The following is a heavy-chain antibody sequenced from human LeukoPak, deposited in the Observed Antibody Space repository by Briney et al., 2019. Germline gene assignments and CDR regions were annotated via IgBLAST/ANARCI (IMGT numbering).Heavy chain of an antibody. V-gene: IGHV1-46*01. Sequence: GASVTVSCKASGYTFTSYYMHWVRQAPGQGLEWMGIINPSGGSTSYAQKFQGRVTMTRDTSTSTVYMELSSLRSEDTAVYYCARARITTSWAYYYGMDVWGQGTTVTVSS. J-gene: IGHJ6*02. CDR2: INPSGGST. CDR3: ARARITTSWAYYYGMDV. CDR1: GYTFTSYY. D-gene: IGHD4-11*01.